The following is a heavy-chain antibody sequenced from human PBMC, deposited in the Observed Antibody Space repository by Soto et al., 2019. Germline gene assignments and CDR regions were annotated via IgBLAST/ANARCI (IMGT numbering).Heavy chain of an antibody. V-gene: IGHV4-30-2*01. D-gene: IGHD2-2*01. CDR1: GGSISSGGYS. Sequence: SETLSLTCAVSGGSISSGGYSWSWIRQPPGKGLEWIGYIYHSGSTYYNPSLKSRVTISVDRSKNQFSLKLSSVTAADTAVYYCARDRWLGYCSSTSCNAWFDPWGQGSLVTVS. CDR2: IYHSGST. J-gene: IGHJ5*02. CDR3: ARDRWLGYCSSTSCNAWFDP.